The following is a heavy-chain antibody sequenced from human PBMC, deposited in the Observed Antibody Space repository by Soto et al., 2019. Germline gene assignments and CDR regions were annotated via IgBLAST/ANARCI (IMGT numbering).Heavy chain of an antibody. CDR3: AREGFYSGSGTYSPPRYYGMDV. D-gene: IGHD3-10*01. V-gene: IGHV1-18*01. J-gene: IGHJ6*02. CDR2: ISDYNGNT. CDR1: GYTCSNYG. Sequence: QVHLVQSGGEVKKPGASVKVSCRASGYTCSNYGISWVRQAPGQGLEWIGWISDYNGNTFYGKKFQGRVTMTTDTSTRTAFMELRSLRSDDTAVYYCAREGFYSGSGTYSPPRYYGMDVWGQGTTVTVSS.